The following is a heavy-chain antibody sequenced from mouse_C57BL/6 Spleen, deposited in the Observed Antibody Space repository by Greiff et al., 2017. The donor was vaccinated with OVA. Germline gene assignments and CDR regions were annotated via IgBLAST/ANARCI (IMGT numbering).Heavy chain of an antibody. CDR2: ISNGGGST. J-gene: IGHJ4*01. V-gene: IGHV5-12*01. Sequence: EVKLVESGGGLVQPGGSLKLSCAASGFTFSDYYMYWVRQTPEKRLEWVAYISNGGGSTYYPDTVKGRFTISRDNAKNTLYLQMSRLKSEDTAMYYCARLTGAMDYWGQGTSVTVSS. D-gene: IGHD3-1*01. CDR3: ARLTGAMDY. CDR1: GFTFSDYY.